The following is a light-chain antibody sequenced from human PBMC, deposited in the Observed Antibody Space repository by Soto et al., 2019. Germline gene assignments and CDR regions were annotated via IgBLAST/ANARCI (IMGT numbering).Light chain of an antibody. V-gene: IGKV1-5*03. Sequence: DLQMTQSPSTLSASVGDRVTITCRASQSISSWLAWYQQKPGKAPKLLIYKASSLESGVPSRFSGSGSGPEFTLTISSLQPDDLATYYCQQYNSYRGTFGPGTKVDIK. CDR2: KAS. J-gene: IGKJ3*01. CDR3: QQYNSYRGT. CDR1: QSISSW.